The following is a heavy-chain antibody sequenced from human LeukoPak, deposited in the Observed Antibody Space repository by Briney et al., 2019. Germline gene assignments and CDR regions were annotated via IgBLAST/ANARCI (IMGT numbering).Heavy chain of an antibody. CDR3: ARFGPYYDMDV. J-gene: IGHJ6*02. V-gene: IGHV4-59*01. CDR2: IHYTGKA. CDR1: GGSISGNF. D-gene: IGHD3/OR15-3a*01. Sequence: SETLSLTCTVSGGSISGNFWTWTRQPPGKGLEWIGQIHYTGKADYNPSLRSRITISVDTSKNQMFLKVSSVTAADTAVYYCARFGPYYDMDVWGQGTTVTVSS.